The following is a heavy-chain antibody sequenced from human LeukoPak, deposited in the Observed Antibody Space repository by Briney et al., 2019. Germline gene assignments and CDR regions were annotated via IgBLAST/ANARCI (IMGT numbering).Heavy chain of an antibody. J-gene: IGHJ4*02. Sequence: ASVKVSCKASGGTFSSYAISWVRQAPGQGLEWMGGIIPIFGTANYAQKFQGRVTITADESTSTAYMELSSLRSEDTAVYYCAKDIGEYSSGLFDYWGQGTLVTVSS. CDR3: AKDIGEYSSGLFDY. V-gene: IGHV1-69*13. D-gene: IGHD6-25*01. CDR1: GGTFSSYA. CDR2: IIPIFGTA.